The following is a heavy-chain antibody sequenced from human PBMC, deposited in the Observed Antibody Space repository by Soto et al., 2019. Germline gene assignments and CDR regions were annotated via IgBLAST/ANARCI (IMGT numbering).Heavy chain of an antibody. CDR1: GGSFSGYY. V-gene: IGHV4-34*01. J-gene: IGHJ4*02. CDR3: ARDGGGYCSSTSCLSPFDY. Sequence: SDTLSLTCAVYGGSFSGYYWSWIRQPPGKGLEWIGEINHSGSTNYNPSLKSRVTISVDTSKNQFSLKLSSVTAADTAVYYCARDGGGYCSSTSCLSPFDYWGQGTLVTVSS. D-gene: IGHD2-2*03. CDR2: INHSGST.